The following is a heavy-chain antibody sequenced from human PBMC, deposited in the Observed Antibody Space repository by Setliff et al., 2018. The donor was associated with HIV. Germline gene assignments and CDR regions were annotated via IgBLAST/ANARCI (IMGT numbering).Heavy chain of an antibody. J-gene: IGHJ5*02. CDR3: ARDRSSGWSKDWFDP. Sequence: SSETLSLTCTVSGGSISSDDYYWSWIRQPPGKGLEWIGYIYYSGSTYYNPSLKSRVTISVDTSKNQFSLRLTSVTAADTAMYHCARDRSSGWSKDWFDPWGQGTLVTVSS. D-gene: IGHD6-19*01. CDR2: IYYSGST. V-gene: IGHV4-30-4*08. CDR1: GGSISSDDYY.